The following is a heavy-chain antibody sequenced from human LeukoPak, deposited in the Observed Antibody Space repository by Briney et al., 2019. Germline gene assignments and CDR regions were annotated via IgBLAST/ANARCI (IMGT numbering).Heavy chain of an antibody. D-gene: IGHD3-22*01. Sequence: SVRVSCKYSGGTFSTYSITWVRQAPGQGLEWMGRISPILGVNYYALKFQDRVTISADKSMITAYIDLTNVTSEDTAVYYCAAVYDGAAGYFDLWGRGTLITVTS. CDR1: GGTFSTYS. V-gene: IGHV1-69*02. CDR2: ISPILGVN. CDR3: AAVYDGAAGYFDL. J-gene: IGHJ2*01.